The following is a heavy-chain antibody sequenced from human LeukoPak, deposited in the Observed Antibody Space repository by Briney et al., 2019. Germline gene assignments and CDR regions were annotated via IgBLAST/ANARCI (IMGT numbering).Heavy chain of an antibody. V-gene: IGHV3-7*05. D-gene: IGHD7-27*01. CDR2: IKEDGSDK. CDR3: AREKNLGT. J-gene: IGHJ4*02. CDR1: GFTFGSYW. Sequence: GGSLRLSCAASGFTFGSYWMSWVRQAPGKRLEWVATIKEDGSDKYYVDSVKGRFTISRDNVKNPVYLQMNSLRAEDTAVYYCAREKNLGTWGQGTLVTVSS.